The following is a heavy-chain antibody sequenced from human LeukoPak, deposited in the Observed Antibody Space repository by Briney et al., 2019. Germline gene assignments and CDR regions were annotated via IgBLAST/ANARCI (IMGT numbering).Heavy chain of an antibody. CDR1: GFSFSSYG. D-gene: IGHD2-15*01. CDR2: ISYDGSNK. CDR3: ARARWYLGPFDY. J-gene: IGHJ4*02. Sequence: GGSLRLSCAASGFSFSSYGMDWVRQAPGKGLGWVAVISYDGSNKYYADSVKGRFTISRDNSKNTLYLQMNSLRTQDTAVYFCARARWYLGPFDYWGQGTLVTVSS. V-gene: IGHV3-30*03.